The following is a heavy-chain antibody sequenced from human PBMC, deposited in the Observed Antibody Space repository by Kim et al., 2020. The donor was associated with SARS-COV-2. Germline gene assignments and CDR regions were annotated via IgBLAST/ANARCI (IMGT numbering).Heavy chain of an antibody. V-gene: IGHV3-23*03. D-gene: IGHD6-13*01. CDR2: IYSAGTST. Sequence: GGSLRLSCAASGFTFSNYAMNWVRQAPGRGLEWVSFIYSAGTSTNYADSMKGRFTISRDNSENTLYLQMNSLRAEDTAVYYCTSTAGLAYWGQGTLVTVSS. CDR1: GFTFSNYA. J-gene: IGHJ4*02. CDR3: TSTAGLAY.